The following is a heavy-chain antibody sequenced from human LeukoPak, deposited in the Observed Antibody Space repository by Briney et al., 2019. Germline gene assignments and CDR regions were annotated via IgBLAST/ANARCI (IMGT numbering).Heavy chain of an antibody. CDR1: GGSFSGYY. V-gene: IGHV4-34*01. CDR2: INHTGST. D-gene: IGHD2-21*01. Sequence: SETLSLTCAVYGGSFSGYYWTWFRQPPGKRLEWIGEINHTGSTNFNPSLRSRVTLSIDPSKNQIPLQLSSVTAADTAVYYCARLPGVVDFDSWGQGTLVTVSS. CDR3: ARLPGVVDFDS. J-gene: IGHJ4*02.